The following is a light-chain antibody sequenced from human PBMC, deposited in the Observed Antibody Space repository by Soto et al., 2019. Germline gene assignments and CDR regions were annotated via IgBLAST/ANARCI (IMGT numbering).Light chain of an antibody. CDR1: NSNIGSQY. CDR3: ASWDDALGGV. J-gene: IGLJ2*01. CDR2: RND. Sequence: QAVVTQPPSASGSPGQRVTISCSGSNSNIGSQYVFWYQQVPGAAPKLVIYRNDERPSGVPDRFSGSKSGTSASLAISGLRSEDEADYYCASWDDALGGVFGGGTKLTVL. V-gene: IGLV1-47*01.